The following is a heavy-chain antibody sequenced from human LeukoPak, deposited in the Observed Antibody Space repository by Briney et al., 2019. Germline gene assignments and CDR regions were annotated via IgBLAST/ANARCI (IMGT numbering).Heavy chain of an antibody. D-gene: IGHD3-22*01. CDR3: AKAPGYYDSSGYIDY. CDR2: MNPNTSDT. V-gene: IGHV1-2*02. Sequence: GASVKVSCKASGYMFTGYYMHWVRQAPGGGLEWMGWMNPNTSDTNYAQKFQGRVTMTRDTSISTAYMELSRLRSDDTAVYYCAKAPGYYDSSGYIDYWGQGTLVTVSS. J-gene: IGHJ4*02. CDR1: GYMFTGYY.